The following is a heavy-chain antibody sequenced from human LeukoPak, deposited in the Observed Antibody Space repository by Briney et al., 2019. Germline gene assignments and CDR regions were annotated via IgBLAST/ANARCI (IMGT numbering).Heavy chain of an antibody. J-gene: IGHJ6*02. D-gene: IGHD6-13*01. CDR3: SRETPTRSSPYYYYYGMDV. Sequence: ASVKVSCKASGYTFTSYGISWVRQAPGQGLEWMGWISAYNGNTNYAQKLQGRVTMTTDTSTSTAYMELRSLGSDDTAVYYCSRETPTRSSPYYYYYGMDVWGQGTTVTVSS. V-gene: IGHV1-18*01. CDR1: GYTFTSYG. CDR2: ISAYNGNT.